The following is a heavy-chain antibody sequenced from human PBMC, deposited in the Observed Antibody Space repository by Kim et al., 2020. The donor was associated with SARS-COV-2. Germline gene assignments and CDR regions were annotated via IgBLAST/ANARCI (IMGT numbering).Heavy chain of an antibody. Sequence: GGSLRLSCAASGFTFSSYAMHWVRQAPGKGLEWVAVISYDGSNKYYADSVKGRFTISRDNSKNTLYLQMNSLRAEDTAVYYCARDYDFWGGTAAFDIWGQGTMVTVSS. CDR3: ARDYDFWGGTAAFDI. CDR1: GFTFSSYA. V-gene: IGHV3-30-3*01. CDR2: ISYDGSNK. D-gene: IGHD3-3*01. J-gene: IGHJ3*02.